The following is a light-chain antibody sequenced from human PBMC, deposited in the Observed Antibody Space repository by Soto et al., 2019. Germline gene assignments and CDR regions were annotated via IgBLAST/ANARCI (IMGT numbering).Light chain of an antibody. CDR1: QSVSSSY. CDR2: GTS. CDR3: HQYGSSPPT. V-gene: IGKV3-20*01. J-gene: IGKJ1*01. Sequence: EIVLTQSPCTLTLSAGERATLSCRASQSVSSSYLAWYQQKPGKAPRVLIYGTSSRATGIPERFSGSGSGTDFSLTISRLEPEDFAVYYCHQYGSSPPTFGQGTKVDIK.